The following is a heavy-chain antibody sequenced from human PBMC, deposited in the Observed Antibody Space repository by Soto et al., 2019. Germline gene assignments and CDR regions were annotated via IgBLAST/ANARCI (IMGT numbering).Heavy chain of an antibody. CDR1: GGSISSYY. J-gene: IGHJ4*02. D-gene: IGHD1-1*01. CDR2: IYYSGST. Sequence: SETLSLTCTVSGGSISSYYWSWIRQPPGKGLEWIGYIYYSGSTSYNPSLKGRVTISVDTSKNQFSLRLPSVTAADTAVFYCASQLESTTYFDYWGRGTLVTVSS. CDR3: ASQLESTTYFDY. V-gene: IGHV4-59*08.